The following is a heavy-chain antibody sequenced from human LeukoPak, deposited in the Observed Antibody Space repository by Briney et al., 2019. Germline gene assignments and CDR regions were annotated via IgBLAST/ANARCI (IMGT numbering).Heavy chain of an antibody. CDR1: GYTFTGYY. J-gene: IGHJ4*02. V-gene: IGHV1-2*02. Sequence: ASVKVSSKASGYTFTGYYMHWVRQAPGQGLEWMGWINPNSGGTNYAQKFQGRVTMTRDTSISTAYMELSRLRSDDTAVYYCASCSGGSCYFDYWGQGTLVTVSS. D-gene: IGHD2-15*01. CDR2: INPNSGGT. CDR3: ASCSGGSCYFDY.